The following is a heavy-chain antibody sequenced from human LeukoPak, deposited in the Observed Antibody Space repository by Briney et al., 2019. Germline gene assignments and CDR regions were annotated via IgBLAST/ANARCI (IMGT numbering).Heavy chain of an antibody. D-gene: IGHD3-22*01. Sequence: SETLSLTCTVASGSISSSSYYWGWIRQPPGKGLEWIGSIYYSRSTYNPSLKSRVTISVDTSKNQFSLKLSSVTAADTAVYYCARCITMIVVATGWFDPWGQGTLVTVSS. CDR1: SGSISSSSYY. V-gene: IGHV4-39*01. J-gene: IGHJ5*02. CDR2: IYYSRST. CDR3: ARCITMIVVATGWFDP.